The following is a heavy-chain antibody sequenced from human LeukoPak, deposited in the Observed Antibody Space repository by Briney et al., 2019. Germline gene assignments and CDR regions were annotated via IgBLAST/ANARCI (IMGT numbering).Heavy chain of an antibody. CDR1: GGSISSGDYY. CDR3: ASLGEQQLSYYFDY. CDR2: IYYSGST. V-gene: IGHV4-31*03. J-gene: IGHJ4*02. D-gene: IGHD3-16*01. Sequence: PSETLSLTCTVSGGSISSGDYYWSWIRQHPGKGLEWIGYIYYSGSTYYNPSLKSRVTISVDTSKNQFSLKLSSVTAADTAVYYCASLGEQQLSYYFDYWGQGTLVTVSS.